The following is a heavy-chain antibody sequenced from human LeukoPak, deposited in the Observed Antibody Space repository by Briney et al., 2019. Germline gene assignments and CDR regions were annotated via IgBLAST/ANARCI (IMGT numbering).Heavy chain of an antibody. J-gene: IGHJ4*02. CDR3: ALEGCSGGSCYIDDY. Sequence: SVKVSCKASGGTFSSYAISWVRQAPGQGLEWMGGIIPIFGTANYAQKFQGRVTITADESTSTAYMELSSLRSEDTAVYYCALEGCSGGSCYIDDYWGQGTLVTVSS. CDR1: GGTFSSYA. V-gene: IGHV1-69*13. D-gene: IGHD2-15*01. CDR2: IIPIFGTA.